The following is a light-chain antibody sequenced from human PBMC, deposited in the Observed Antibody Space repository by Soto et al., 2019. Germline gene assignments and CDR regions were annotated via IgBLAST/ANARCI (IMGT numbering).Light chain of an antibody. CDR3: QQYGSSPYT. Sequence: EIVLTQSPGTLSLSPGERATLSCRASQSVSSSYLAWYQQKPGQAPRLLIYGASSRATGIPDRXSGSGSGXXXXXXXXXXEPEDFAVYYCQQYGSSPYTFGQGTKLEIK. V-gene: IGKV3-20*01. J-gene: IGKJ2*01. CDR2: GAS. CDR1: QSVSSSY.